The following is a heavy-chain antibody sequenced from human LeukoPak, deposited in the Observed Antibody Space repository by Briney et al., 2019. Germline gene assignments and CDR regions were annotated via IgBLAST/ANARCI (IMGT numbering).Heavy chain of an antibody. CDR2: IVVGSGNT. Sequence: PKASVKVCCKASGFTFTSSAMQWVRQARGQRLEWIGWIVVGSGNTNYAQKFQERVTITRDMSTSTAYMELSSLRSEDTAVYYCAADPYCGGDCYNYYYGMDVWGQGTTVTVSS. CDR1: GFTFTSSA. D-gene: IGHD2-21*02. V-gene: IGHV1-58*02. CDR3: AADPYCGGDCYNYYYGMDV. J-gene: IGHJ6*02.